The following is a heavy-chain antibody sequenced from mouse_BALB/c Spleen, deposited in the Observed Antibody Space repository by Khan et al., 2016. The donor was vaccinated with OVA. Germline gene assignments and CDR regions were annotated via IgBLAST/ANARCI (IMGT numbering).Heavy chain of an antibody. V-gene: IGHV2-6-7*01. J-gene: IGHJ4*01. D-gene: IGHD2-4*01. CDR1: GFSLTGYG. CDR2: LWGDGST. CDR3: AREIYYDYADYYAMDY. Sequence: QVRLQQSGPGLVAPSQSLSITCTVSGFSLTGYGVNWVRQPPGKGLEWLGMLWGDGSTDYNSALKSRLSISKDNSKSQVFLKMNSLHTDDTARYYCAREIYYDYADYYAMDYWGQGTSVTVSS.